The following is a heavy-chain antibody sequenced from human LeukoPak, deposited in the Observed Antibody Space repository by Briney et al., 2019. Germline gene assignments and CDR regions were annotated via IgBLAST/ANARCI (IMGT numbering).Heavy chain of an antibody. CDR1: GYTLTVLS. Sequence: ASVKVSCKFSGYTLTVLSMHWVRQAPGKGLEWMGGFDPEDGETIYAQKFQGRITMTEDTSTDTAYMELSSLRSEDTAVYYCATGRGYDFWSDLDYWGQGTLVTVSS. CDR3: ATGRGYDFWSDLDY. CDR2: FDPEDGET. V-gene: IGHV1-24*01. D-gene: IGHD3-3*01. J-gene: IGHJ4*02.